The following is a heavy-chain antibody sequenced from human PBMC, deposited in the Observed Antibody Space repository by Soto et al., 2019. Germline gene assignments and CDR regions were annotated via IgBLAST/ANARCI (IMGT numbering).Heavy chain of an antibody. Sequence: QVQLRESGPGLVRPSETLSLSCSVSGASLNDFSWSWIRQPPGRGLEWIGYVSYSGRITYSPSLKSRVTISLDTSKNAFSLNLTSMTAAGTAIYYCARHFLGQARQRLFVDYWGQGTLATVSS. CDR3: ARHFLGQARQRLFVDY. D-gene: IGHD3-3*01. J-gene: IGHJ4*02. CDR2: VSYSGRI. V-gene: IGHV4-59*08. CDR1: GASLNDFS.